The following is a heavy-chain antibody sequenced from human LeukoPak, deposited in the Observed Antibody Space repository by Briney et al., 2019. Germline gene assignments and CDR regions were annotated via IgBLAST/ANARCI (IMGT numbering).Heavy chain of an antibody. CDR2: ISGSGGST. V-gene: IGHV3-23*01. CDR1: GFTFSSYA. Sequence: PGGSLRLSCAASGFTFSSYAMSWVRQAPGKGLEWVSAISGSGGSTYYADSVKGRFTISRDNSKNTLYLQMNSLRAEDTAVYYCAKANVVVPAAIRAYFDYWGQGTLVTVSS. CDR3: AKANVVVPAAIRAYFDY. D-gene: IGHD2-2*02. J-gene: IGHJ4*02.